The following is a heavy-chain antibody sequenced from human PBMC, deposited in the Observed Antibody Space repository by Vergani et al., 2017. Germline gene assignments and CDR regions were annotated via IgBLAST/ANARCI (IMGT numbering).Heavy chain of an antibody. V-gene: IGHV1-2*02. D-gene: IGHD6-13*01. CDR3: ARGWSGYSTSWCFEY. CDR2: INPNSGGT. Sequence: QLVQSGPEVKKPGTSVKVSCKASGYTFAGYNIHWVRQAPGQGLELMGWINPNSGGTNYAQKFQGRVTMTRDTSINTAYMELSRLRSDDTAVYYCARGWSGYSTSWCFEYWGQGTLVTVSS. J-gene: IGHJ4*02. CDR1: GYTFAGYN.